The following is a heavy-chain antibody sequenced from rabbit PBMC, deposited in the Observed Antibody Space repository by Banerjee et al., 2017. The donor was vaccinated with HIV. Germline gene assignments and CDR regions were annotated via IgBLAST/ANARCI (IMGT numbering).Heavy chain of an antibody. J-gene: IGHJ4*01. CDR2: IYTGDGGT. CDR3: ARWYNYGYDYAYFNL. CDR1: GFSFSSYW. D-gene: IGHD6-1*01. V-gene: IGHV1S40*01. Sequence: QSLEESGGGLVKPEGSLTLTCTASGFSFSSYWMCWVRQAPGKGLEWIGCIYTGDGGTFYASWAKGRFTISKTSSTTVTLQMTSLTAADTATYFCARWYNYGYDYAYFNLWGQGTLVTVS.